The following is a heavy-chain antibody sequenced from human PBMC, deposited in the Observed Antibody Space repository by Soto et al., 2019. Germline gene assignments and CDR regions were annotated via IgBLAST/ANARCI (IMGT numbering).Heavy chain of an antibody. CDR3: ARSKIAVAGTGEFDY. CDR1: GFTFSSYS. V-gene: IGHV3-21*01. D-gene: IGHD6-19*01. CDR2: IGSSSSYI. Sequence: SLRLSCAASGFTFSSYSMSWVRQAPGKGLEWVSSIGSSSSYINYADSVKGRFTISRDNAKNSLYLQMNSLRAEDTAVYYCARSKIAVAGTGEFDYWGQGTLVTVSS. J-gene: IGHJ4*02.